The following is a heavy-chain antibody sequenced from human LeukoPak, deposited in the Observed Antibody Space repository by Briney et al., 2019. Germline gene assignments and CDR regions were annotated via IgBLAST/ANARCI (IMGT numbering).Heavy chain of an antibody. CDR2: TRNKANSYTT. CDR3: ATSWRSTAFDY. Sequence: GGSLRLSCAASGFTFSDHYMDWVRQAPGKGLEWVGRTRNKANSYTTEYAPSVKGRFTISRDDSKNSLYLQMNSLKTEDTAVYYCATSWRSTAFDYWGQGTLVTVSS. CDR1: GFTFSDHY. V-gene: IGHV3-72*01. J-gene: IGHJ4*02.